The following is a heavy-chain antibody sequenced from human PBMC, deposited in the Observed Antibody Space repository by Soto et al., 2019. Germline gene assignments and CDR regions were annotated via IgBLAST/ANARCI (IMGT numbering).Heavy chain of an antibody. D-gene: IGHD3-3*02. Sequence: QLQLQESGPGLVKPSETLSLTCTVSGGSISSSSYYWGWIRQPPGKGLEWIGSIYYSGSTYYNPSLKSRVTISVDTSKNQFSLKLTSVTGADTAVYYCASPKIAFYNWFDPWGQGTLVTVSS. CDR2: IYYSGST. CDR1: GGSISSSSYY. J-gene: IGHJ5*02. V-gene: IGHV4-39*01. CDR3: ASPKIAFYNWFDP.